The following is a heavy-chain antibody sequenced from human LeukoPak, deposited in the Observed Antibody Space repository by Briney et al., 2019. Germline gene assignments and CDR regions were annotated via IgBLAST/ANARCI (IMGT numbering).Heavy chain of an antibody. Sequence: GASVNVSCKASGYTFTCYYMHWMRQAPGQGLEWMGWINPNSGGTNYAQKFQGRVTMTRDTSISTAYMELSRLRSDDTAVYYCARVNTMIVDSDVWGQGTTVTVSS. CDR3: ARVNTMIVDSDV. CDR1: GYTFTCYY. J-gene: IGHJ6*02. V-gene: IGHV1-2*02. CDR2: INPNSGGT. D-gene: IGHD3-22*01.